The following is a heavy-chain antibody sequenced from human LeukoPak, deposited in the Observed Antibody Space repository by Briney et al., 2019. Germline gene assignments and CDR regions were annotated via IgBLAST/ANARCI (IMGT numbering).Heavy chain of an antibody. J-gene: IGHJ3*02. CDR1: GGSISSYY. Sequence: PSETLSLTCTVSGGSISSYYWSWIRQPPGEGLEWIGYIYYSGSTNYNPSLKSRVTISVDTSKNQFSLKLSSVTAADTAVYYCARGVVGDILTGYYFAFDIWGQGTMVTVSS. D-gene: IGHD3-9*01. CDR2: IYYSGST. CDR3: ARGVVGDILTGYYFAFDI. V-gene: IGHV4-59*01.